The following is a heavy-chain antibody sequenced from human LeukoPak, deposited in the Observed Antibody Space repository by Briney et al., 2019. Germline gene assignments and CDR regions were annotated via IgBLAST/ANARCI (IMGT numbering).Heavy chain of an antibody. Sequence: ASVKVSCKASGYTFTGYYMHWVRQAPGQGLEWMGWISAYNGNTNYAQKLQGRVTMTTDTSTSTAYMELRSLRSDDTAVYYCASSYYYGSGSYPKGPCYYWGQGTLVTVSS. J-gene: IGHJ4*02. CDR2: ISAYNGNT. D-gene: IGHD3-10*01. CDR1: GYTFTGYY. V-gene: IGHV1-18*04. CDR3: ASSYYYGSGSYPKGPCYY.